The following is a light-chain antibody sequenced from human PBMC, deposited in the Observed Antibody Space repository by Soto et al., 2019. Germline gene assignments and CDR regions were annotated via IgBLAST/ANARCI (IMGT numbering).Light chain of an antibody. CDR3: SSYAGSNNPYV. J-gene: IGLJ1*01. CDR2: EVS. V-gene: IGLV2-8*01. CDR1: SSDVGGYNY. Sequence: QSALTQPPTSSGSPGQSVNLSCTGTSSDVGGYNYVSWYQQHPGKAPKLMIYEVSKRPSGVPDRFSGSKSGNTASLTVSGLQAEDEADYYCSSYAGSNNPYVFGTGTKVNV.